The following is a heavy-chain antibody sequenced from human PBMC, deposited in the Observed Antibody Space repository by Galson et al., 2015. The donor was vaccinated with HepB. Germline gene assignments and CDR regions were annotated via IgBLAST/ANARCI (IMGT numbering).Heavy chain of an antibody. CDR3: ARQQYRSTASRTNYFLDV. J-gene: IGHJ6*03. V-gene: IGHV4-59*08. CDR2: IYYSGST. D-gene: IGHD2-2*01. Sequence: ETLSLTCTVSGGSISSYYWSWIRQPPGKGLEWIGCIYYSGSTNYNPSLKSRVTISVDTSKNQFSLKLSSVTAADTAVYYCARQQYRSTASRTNYFLDVWGKGTPVTVSS. CDR1: GGSISSYY.